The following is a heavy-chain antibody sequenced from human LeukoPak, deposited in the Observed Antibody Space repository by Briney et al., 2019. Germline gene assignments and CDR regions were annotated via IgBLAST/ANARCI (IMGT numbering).Heavy chain of an antibody. CDR2: IIPIFGTA. D-gene: IGHD5-24*01. V-gene: IGHV1-69*05. CDR1: GGTFRSYA. J-gene: IGHJ4*02. Sequence: SVKVSCKASGGTFRSYAISWVRQAPGQGLEWMGGIIPIFGTANYAQKFQGRVTITTDESTSTAYMELSSLRSEDTAVYYCARVRDELQLPYYFDYWGQGTLVTVSS. CDR3: ARVRDELQLPYYFDY.